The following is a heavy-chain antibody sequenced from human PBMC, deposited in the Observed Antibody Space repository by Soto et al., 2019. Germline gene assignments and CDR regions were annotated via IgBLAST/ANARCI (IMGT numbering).Heavy chain of an antibody. CDR1: GFTFSSYG. CDR2: ISYDGSNN. CDR3: AKDLGAHGVGFDP. V-gene: IGHV3-30*18. D-gene: IGHD1-26*01. J-gene: IGHJ5*02. Sequence: QVQLVESGGGVVQPGRSLRLSCAASGFTFSSYGMHWVRQAPGKGLEWVAVISYDGSNNYYADSVKGRFTISRDNSKNPLYLQMNSLRAEDTAVYYCAKDLGAHGVGFDPWGQGTLVTVSS.